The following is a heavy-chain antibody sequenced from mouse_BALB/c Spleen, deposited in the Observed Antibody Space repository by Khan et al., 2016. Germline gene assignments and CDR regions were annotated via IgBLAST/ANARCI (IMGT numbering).Heavy chain of an antibody. D-gene: IGHD2-1*01. Sequence: QVQLQQSGAELGRLGVSVKISCKGSGYTFTDYAMHWVKQSHAKSLEWIGVISTYYGDTSYSQKFEGKATMTVDKSSSTAYMELARLTSEDSAIYYCTREGRNYDYAMDYWGQGTSVTVSS. CDR3: TREGRNYDYAMDY. CDR1: GYTFTDYA. V-gene: IGHV1S137*01. CDR2: ISTYYGDT. J-gene: IGHJ4*01.